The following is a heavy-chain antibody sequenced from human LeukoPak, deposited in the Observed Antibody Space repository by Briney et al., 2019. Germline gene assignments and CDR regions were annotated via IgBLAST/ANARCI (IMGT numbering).Heavy chain of an antibody. D-gene: IGHD2-2*01. J-gene: IGHJ6*03. V-gene: IGHV1-8*03. CDR2: MSPNSGNT. CDR1: GYTFTSYD. Sequence: ASVKVSCKASGYTFTSYDINWVRQATGQGLEWMGWMSPNSGNTGYAQKFQGRVTITRNTSISTAYMELSSLRSEDTAVYYCAREGRYCSSTSCYANYYYYYYMDVWGKGTTVTVSS. CDR3: AREGRYCSSTSCYANYYYYYYMDV.